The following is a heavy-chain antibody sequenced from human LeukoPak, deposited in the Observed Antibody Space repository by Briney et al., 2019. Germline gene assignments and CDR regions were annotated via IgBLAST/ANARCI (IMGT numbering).Heavy chain of an antibody. Sequence: ASLKVSCKASGYTFTGNYMHWVRHAPGQGLEWMGWINPNSGGTNYAQKFQGRVPMTRDTSISTAYMELSRLRSAETAVYYCARVRDGYNDFGYFDYWGQGTLVTASS. D-gene: IGHD5-24*01. V-gene: IGHV1-2*02. J-gene: IGHJ4*02. CDR3: ARVRDGYNDFGYFDY. CDR1: GYTFTGNY. CDR2: INPNSGGT.